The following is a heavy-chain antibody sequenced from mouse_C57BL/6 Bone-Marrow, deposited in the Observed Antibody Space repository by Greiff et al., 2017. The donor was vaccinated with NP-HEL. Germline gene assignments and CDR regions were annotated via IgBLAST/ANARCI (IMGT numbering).Heavy chain of an antibody. J-gene: IGHJ4*01. Sequence: EVQLQESGPGLVKPSQTVFLTCTVTGISITTGNYRWSWIRQFPGHKLEWIGYIYYSGTITYNPSLTSRTTITRDSPKNQFFLEMNSLTAEDTATYYCARDSGAAMDYWGQGTSVTVSS. CDR1: GISITTGNYR. V-gene: IGHV3-5*01. CDR2: IYYSGTI. CDR3: ARDSGAAMDY.